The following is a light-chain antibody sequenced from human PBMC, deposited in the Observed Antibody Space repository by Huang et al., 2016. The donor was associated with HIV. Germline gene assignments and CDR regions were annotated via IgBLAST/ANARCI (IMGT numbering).Light chain of an antibody. CDR1: EGISSY. CDR2: AAS. J-gene: IGKJ1*01. CDR3: QQLNDYPWT. Sequence: IQLTQSPSSLSASVGDRVTITCLASEGISSYLAWYRQKSGKAPKFLIYAASTLQSCVPSRFSGSGSGTDFTLTISSLQPEDFATYYCQQLNDYPWTFGQGTKVEIK. V-gene: IGKV1-9*01.